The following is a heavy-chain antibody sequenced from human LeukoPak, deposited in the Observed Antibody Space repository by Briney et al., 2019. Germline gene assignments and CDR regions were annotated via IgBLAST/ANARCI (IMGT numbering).Heavy chain of an antibody. V-gene: IGHV4-30-4*07. D-gene: IGHD2-21*02. Sequence: SQTLSLTCAVSGGSISSGGYSWSWIRQPPGKGLEWIGYIYYSGSTYYNPSLKSRVTISVDTSKNQFSLKLSSVTAADTAVYYCARGPVTVSQYFDYWGQGTLVTVPS. CDR3: ARGPVTVSQYFDY. CDR1: GGSISSGGYS. J-gene: IGHJ4*02. CDR2: IYYSGST.